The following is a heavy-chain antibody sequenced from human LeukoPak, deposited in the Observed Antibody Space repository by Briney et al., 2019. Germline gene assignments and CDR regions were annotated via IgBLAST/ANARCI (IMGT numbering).Heavy chain of an antibody. CDR1: GFTVSSNY. V-gene: IGHV3-53*01. D-gene: IGHD4-17*01. CDR3: ARDPNGDYIGAFEI. Sequence: PGGSLRLSCAASGFTVSSNYMSWVRQAPGKGLEWVSAIHTRGTQYADSVKGRFTISRDNSKNTLYLQMNSLRAEDTAVYYCARDPNGDYIGAFEIWGQGTKVTVSS. CDR2: IHTRGT. J-gene: IGHJ3*02.